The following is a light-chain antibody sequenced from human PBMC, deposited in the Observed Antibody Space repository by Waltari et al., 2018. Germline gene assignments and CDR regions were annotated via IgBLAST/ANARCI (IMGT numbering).Light chain of an antibody. V-gene: IGKV1-12*01. Sequence: IQMSQSTSSVSAPVADRVSLTCRASQDIIKWVALYQQKPGKAPKLLIYAASSLKDGVPSRFSGSGSGAHVTLTISSLQPDDFATYYCQQGHSFPVTFGGGTKVDFK. CDR3: QQGHSFPVT. CDR1: QDIIKW. J-gene: IGKJ4*01. CDR2: AAS.